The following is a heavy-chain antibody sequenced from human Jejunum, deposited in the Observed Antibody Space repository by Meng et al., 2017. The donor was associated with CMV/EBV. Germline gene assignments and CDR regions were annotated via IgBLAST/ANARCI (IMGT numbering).Heavy chain of an antibody. CDR3: AKDVAVAGHFDS. Sequence: QVQLVESGGGVVQPGESLSLSCAASGFNFNSYGMHWVRQAPGKGLEWLAFIRNDGTNKYYADSVKGRFFILRDTSKNTVYLQLNSLRIEDTAMYYCAKDVAVAGHFDSWGQGTLVTVSS. V-gene: IGHV3-30*02. D-gene: IGHD6-19*01. J-gene: IGHJ4*02. CDR1: GFNFNSYG. CDR2: IRNDGTNK.